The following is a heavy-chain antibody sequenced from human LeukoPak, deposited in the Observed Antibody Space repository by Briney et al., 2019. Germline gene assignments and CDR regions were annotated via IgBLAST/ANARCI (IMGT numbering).Heavy chain of an antibody. V-gene: IGHV4-59*01. D-gene: IGHD3/OR15-3a*01. CDR2: IYYSGST. J-gene: IGHJ4*02. CDR1: GGSISSYY. CDR3: ARSDWLLYGTFDY. Sequence: SVTLSLTCTVSGGSISSYYWSWIRQPPGKGLEWIGYIYYSGSTNYNPSLKSRVTISVDTSKNQFSLKLSSVTAADTAVYYCARSDWLLYGTFDYWGQGTLVTVSS.